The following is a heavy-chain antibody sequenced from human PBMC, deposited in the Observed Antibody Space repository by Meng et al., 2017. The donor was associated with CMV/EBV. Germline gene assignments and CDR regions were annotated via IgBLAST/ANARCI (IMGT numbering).Heavy chain of an antibody. Sequence: QAPLVQLGAEVNKHGSSVKVSCKAYGGNLRTYAISWVRQAPGQGLEWMGGILPISGTTNYAQKFQGRVTITADLSTSTAYIELSSLRSEDTAMYYCASHGQEVDYWGQGTLVTVSS. J-gene: IGHJ4*02. V-gene: IGHV1-69*01. CDR1: GGNLRTYA. CDR3: ASHGQEVDY. CDR2: ILPISGTT.